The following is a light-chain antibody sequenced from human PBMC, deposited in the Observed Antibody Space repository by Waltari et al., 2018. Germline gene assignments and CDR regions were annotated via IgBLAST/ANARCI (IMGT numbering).Light chain of an antibody. CDR3: QAWDRTTAV. CDR2: QDD. CDR1: EFGKKF. J-gene: IGLJ2*01. Sequence: SYELSQPPSESVSPGQPAVTSCPGEEFGKKFVWWYQQKPGQSPVLVLYQDDKRPSGIPERFSGSNAGTRATLIIVGTQPMDEADYYCQAWDRTTAVFGGGTKLTVL. V-gene: IGLV3-1*01.